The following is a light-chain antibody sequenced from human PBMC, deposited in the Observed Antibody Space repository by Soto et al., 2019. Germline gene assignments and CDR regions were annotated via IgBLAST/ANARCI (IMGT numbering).Light chain of an antibody. J-gene: IGKJ2*01. Sequence: DIVMTQSPASLAVSLGGRATINCKSSQTILYTSNNKKYLAWYQLKAGQPPKLLIYWASTRESGVPDRFSGSGSETDFTLTISNLQPEDVAVYYCQQYYSTTYSFGQGTKLEIK. V-gene: IGKV4-1*01. CDR3: QQYYSTTYS. CDR1: QTILYTSNNKKY. CDR2: WAS.